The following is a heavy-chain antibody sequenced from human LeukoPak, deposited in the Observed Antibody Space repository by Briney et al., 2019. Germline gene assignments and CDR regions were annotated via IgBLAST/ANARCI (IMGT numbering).Heavy chain of an antibody. CDR2: IFYSGST. CDR1: GGSLSSYY. D-gene: IGHD6-19*01. CDR3: ARRRSSGWYRLGDAFDI. J-gene: IGHJ3*02. Sequence: SETLSLTCTVSGGSLSSYYWSWIRQPPGKGLEWIGYIFYSGSTNYNPSLKSRVTISLDTSMNQFSLKLSSVTAADTAVYYCARRRSSGWYRLGDAFDIWGQGTMVTVSS. V-gene: IGHV4-59*12.